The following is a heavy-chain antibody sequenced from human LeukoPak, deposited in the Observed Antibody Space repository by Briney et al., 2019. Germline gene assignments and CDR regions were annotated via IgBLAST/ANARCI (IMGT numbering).Heavy chain of an antibody. CDR2: IYYSGST. V-gene: IGHV4-59*01. CDR3: ARAGDAFDI. CDR1: GGSISSYY. J-gene: IGHJ3*02. Sequence: SETLSLTCTVSGGSISSYYWSWIRQPPGKGLKWIGYIYYSGSTNYNPSLKSRVTISVDTSKNQFSLKLSSVTAADTAVYYCARAGDAFDIWGQGTMVTVSS.